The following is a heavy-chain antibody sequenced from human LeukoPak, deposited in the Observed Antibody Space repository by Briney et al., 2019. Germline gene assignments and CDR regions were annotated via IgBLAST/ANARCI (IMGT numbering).Heavy chain of an antibody. V-gene: IGHV3-30*18. CDR1: GFTLSNYG. J-gene: IGHJ4*02. CDR3: AKCGYRGYLPETPLDY. CDR2: ISNDGSNK. Sequence: PGRSLRLSCAASGFTLSNYGRHWVRQAPGKGLEWVAVISNDGSNKYYADSVKGRFTISRDNSKNTVYLQMNSLRVEDTAVYYCAKCGYRGYLPETPLDYWGQGTLVTVSS. D-gene: IGHD5-12*01.